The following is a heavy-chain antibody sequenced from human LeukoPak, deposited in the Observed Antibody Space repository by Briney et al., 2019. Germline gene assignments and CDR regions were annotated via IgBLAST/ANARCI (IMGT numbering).Heavy chain of an antibody. CDR2: ISYDGSNK. CDR1: GFTFSSYA. D-gene: IGHD3-3*01. V-gene: IGHV3-30-3*01. CDR3: ARDTSGYYTEYYFDY. Sequence: GGSLSLSCAASGFTFSSYAMHWVRQAPGKGLEWVAVISYDGSNKYYADSVKGRFTISRDNSKNTLYLQMNSLRAEDTAVYYCARDTSGYYTEYYFDYWGQGTLVTVSS. J-gene: IGHJ4*02.